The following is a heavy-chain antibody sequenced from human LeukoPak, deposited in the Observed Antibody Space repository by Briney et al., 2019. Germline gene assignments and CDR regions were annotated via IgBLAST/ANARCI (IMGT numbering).Heavy chain of an antibody. CDR1: AGSISSGSYY. CDR2: IYTSGST. V-gene: IGHV4-61*02. D-gene: IGHD6-19*01. CDR3: ARAVGSSESNWFDP. J-gene: IGHJ5*02. Sequence: SETLSLTCSVSAGSISSGSYYWSWIRQPAGKGLEWIGRIYTSGSTHYNPSHKSRVTISVDTSKNQFSLNLNSVTAADTAVYYCARAVGSSESNWFDPWGQGTLATVS.